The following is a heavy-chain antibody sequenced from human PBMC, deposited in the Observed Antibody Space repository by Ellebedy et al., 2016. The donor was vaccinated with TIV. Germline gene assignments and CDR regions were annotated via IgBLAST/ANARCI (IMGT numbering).Heavy chain of an antibody. CDR2: ISYDGSNK. J-gene: IGHJ4*02. CDR1: GVTFSSYG. CDR3: ARDLDRNYPGAYFDY. Sequence: PGGSLRLSCAASGVTFSSYGMHWVRQAPGKGLEWVAVISYDGSNKYYADSVKGRFTISRDNSKDTLYLQMNSLRAEDTAVYYCARDLDRNYPGAYFDYWGQGTLVTVSA. V-gene: IGHV3-30*19. D-gene: IGHD4-11*01.